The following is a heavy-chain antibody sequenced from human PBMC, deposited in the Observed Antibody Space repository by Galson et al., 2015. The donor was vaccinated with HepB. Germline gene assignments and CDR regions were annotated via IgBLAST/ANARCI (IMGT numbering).Heavy chain of an antibody. CDR3: ARGARTGYSSSWYWNWFDP. D-gene: IGHD6-13*01. V-gene: IGHV1-3*01. CDR1: GYTFTSYA. J-gene: IGHJ5*02. Sequence: SVKVSCKASGYTFTSYAIHWVRQAPGQRLEWMGWINAGNGNTKYSQKFQGRVTITRDTSASTAYMELSSLRSEDTAVYYCARGARTGYSSSWYWNWFDPWGQGTLVTVSS. CDR2: INAGNGNT.